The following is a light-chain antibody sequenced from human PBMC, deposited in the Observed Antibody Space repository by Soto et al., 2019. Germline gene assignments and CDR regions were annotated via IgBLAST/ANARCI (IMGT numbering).Light chain of an antibody. V-gene: IGLV3-1*01. CDR3: QTWDSGVV. Sequence: SSELSQPPSVSVSPGQTATITCSGDELGDKYVSWYQQRPGQSPVLVISQDTQRPSGIPERFSGSNSGDTATLTISGTQSLDEADYYCQTWDSGVVFGGATKHTVL. CDR2: QDT. J-gene: IGLJ2*01. CDR1: ELGDKY.